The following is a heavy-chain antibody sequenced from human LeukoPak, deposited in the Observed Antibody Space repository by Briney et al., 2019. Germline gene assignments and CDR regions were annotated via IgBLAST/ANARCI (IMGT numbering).Heavy chain of an antibody. V-gene: IGHV3-11*01. CDR2: ICDSGRTI. Sequence: GGTLRLSCAASGFTFSDYYMSCIRQAPAEGLEWVSYICDSGRTIYYADSVKGRFTISRDNAKNSVYLQMNNLRAEDTAVYYCARDRLGDYDHSGYYDKWGQGTLVTVSS. D-gene: IGHD3-22*01. CDR3: ARDRLGDYDHSGYYDK. J-gene: IGHJ4*02. CDR1: GFTFSDYY.